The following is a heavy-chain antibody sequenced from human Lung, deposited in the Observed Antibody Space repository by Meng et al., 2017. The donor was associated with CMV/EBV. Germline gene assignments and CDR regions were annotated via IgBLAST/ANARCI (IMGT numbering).Heavy chain of an antibody. CDR3: GNRRDSYAYAGLDV. D-gene: IGHD3-16*01. CDR1: GFLLTTVGVG. Sequence: SGSTQVTPTATLTPTCTFSGFLLTTVGVGVGWCRQPPGKAVEWLGVIYWNDDRRYNPSLQSRLALTKKTSKNLVFLTLTNVDPAATATYFCGNRRDSYAYAGLDVWGQGXTGTVSS. CDR2: IYWNDDR. J-gene: IGHJ6*02. V-gene: IGHV2-5*01.